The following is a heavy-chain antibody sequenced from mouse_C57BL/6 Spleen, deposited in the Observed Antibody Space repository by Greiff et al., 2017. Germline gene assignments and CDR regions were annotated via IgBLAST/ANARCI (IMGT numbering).Heavy chain of an antibody. V-gene: IGHV1-74*01. D-gene: IGHD2-3*01. CDR1: GYTFTSYW. CDR3: ASIYDIPYLYFDY. Sequence: QVQLQQPGAELVKPGASVKVSCKASGYTFTSYWMHWVKQRPGQGLEWVGRIHPSDSDTIYNQKFKGKATLTVDKSSSTAYMQLSSLTSEDSAVYYCASIYDIPYLYFDYWGQGTTLTVSS. CDR2: IHPSDSDT. J-gene: IGHJ2*01.